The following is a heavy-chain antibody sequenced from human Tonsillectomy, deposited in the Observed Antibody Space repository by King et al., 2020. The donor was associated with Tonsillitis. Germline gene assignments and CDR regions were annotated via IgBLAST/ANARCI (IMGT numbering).Heavy chain of an antibody. CDR3: AKDVFGLSEWYFDL. CDR2: IAYDESYE. CDR1: GFTFSNYG. V-gene: IGHV3-30*18. Sequence: VQLVESGGGVVQPGRSLRLSCAASGFTFSNYGMHWVRQAPGKGLEWVALIAYDESYENYADSVKGRFTISRDNSKNTLYLGMNSLRVEDTAVYYCAKDVFGLSEWYFDLWGRGTLVTVSS. J-gene: IGHJ2*01. D-gene: IGHD3-3*01.